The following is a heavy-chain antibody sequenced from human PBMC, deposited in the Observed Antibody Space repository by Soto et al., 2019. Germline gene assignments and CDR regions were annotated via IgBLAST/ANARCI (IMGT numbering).Heavy chain of an antibody. J-gene: IGHJ5*02. CDR3: ARINNRESYSWFDP. V-gene: IGHV4-30-2*01. CDR1: GGSISSGGYS. CDR2: VYHDGST. D-gene: IGHD3-10*01. Sequence: SETLSLTCAVSGGSISSGGYSWSWIRQPPGNGLEWIGYVYHDGSTYYNPSLKSRVTMSVDRSKNQFSLKLTSVTAADTAVYYCARINNRESYSWFDPWGKGYLVTVSS.